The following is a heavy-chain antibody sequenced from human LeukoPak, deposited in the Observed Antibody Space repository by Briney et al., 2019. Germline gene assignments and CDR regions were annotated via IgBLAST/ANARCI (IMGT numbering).Heavy chain of an antibody. CDR1: GFTFSSYS. V-gene: IGHV3-21*01. CDR3: ARKGVSYYGMDV. Sequence: PGGSLRLSCAASGFTFSSYSMNWVRQAPGKGLEWVSSVSSSSSYIYYADSVKGRCTISRDNAKNSLYLQMNSLRAEDTAVYYCARKGVSYYGMDVWGQGTTVTVSS. J-gene: IGHJ6*02. CDR2: VSSSSSYI.